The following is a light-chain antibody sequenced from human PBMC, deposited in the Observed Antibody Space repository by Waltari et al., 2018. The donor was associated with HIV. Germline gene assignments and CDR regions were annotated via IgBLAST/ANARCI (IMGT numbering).Light chain of an antibody. Sequence: EIVLTQSPATLSLSPGERATLSCGASQSVSSSYVAWYQQKPGLAPRLLIYDASRRATGIPDRFSGSGSGTDFTLTLSRLEPEDFAVYYCQQYGSSLHSFGQGTKLEIK. CDR1: QSVSSSY. CDR3: QQYGSSLHS. CDR2: DAS. J-gene: IGKJ2*03. V-gene: IGKV3D-20*01.